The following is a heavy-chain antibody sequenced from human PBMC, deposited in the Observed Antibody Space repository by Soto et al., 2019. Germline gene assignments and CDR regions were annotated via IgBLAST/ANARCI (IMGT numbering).Heavy chain of an antibody. V-gene: IGHV4-34*01. CDR3: ARTWYSGNWYFDY. D-gene: IGHD1-1*01. CDR2: INHSGST. J-gene: IGHJ4*01. Sequence: SETLSLTCAVYGGSFSGYYWSWIRQPPGKGLEWIGEINHSGSTNYNPSLKSRVTISVDTSKNQFSLKLSSVTAADTAVYYCARTWYSGNWYFDYGGNGTL. CDR1: GGSFSGYY.